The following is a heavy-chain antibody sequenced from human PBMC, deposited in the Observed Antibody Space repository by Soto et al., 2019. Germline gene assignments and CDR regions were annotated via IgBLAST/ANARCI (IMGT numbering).Heavy chain of an antibody. J-gene: IGHJ4*02. CDR3: ARSTSDYAGYADY. Sequence: GASVKVSCKSSGYTFTSHGITWVRQAPGQGLELVGWISGYSGDTNYAQKFQGRVSMTTDTFTSTAYMDLSSLTSDDTAVYYCARSTSDYAGYADYWGQGTRVTVSS. V-gene: IGHV1-18*01. CDR2: ISGYSGDT. D-gene: IGHD4-17*01. CDR1: GYTFTSHG.